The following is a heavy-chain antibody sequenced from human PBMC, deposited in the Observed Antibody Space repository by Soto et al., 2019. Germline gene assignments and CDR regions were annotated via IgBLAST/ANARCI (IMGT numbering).Heavy chain of an antibody. CDR2: ISSSGYI. J-gene: IGHJ6*02. Sequence: GGSLRLSCAASGFNFNSYTINWVRQAPGKRLEWLSSISSSGYIFSTDSVRGRFTISRDNAKNSVYLQINSLRAADTAVYYCASRLTVVGGMDVWGQGTTVTVSS. V-gene: IGHV3-21*04. CDR1: GFNFNSYT. CDR3: ASRLTVVGGMDV. D-gene: IGHD2-15*01.